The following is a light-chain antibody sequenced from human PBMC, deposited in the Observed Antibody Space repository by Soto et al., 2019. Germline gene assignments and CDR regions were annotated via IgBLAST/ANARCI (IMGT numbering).Light chain of an antibody. CDR3: GTWDSSLSAGPYV. J-gene: IGLJ1*01. V-gene: IGLV1-51*02. Sequence: QSVLTQAASVSAAPGQKVTISNSGSSSNIGNNYVSWYQQLPGTAPKLLIYENNKRPSGIPDRFSGSKSGTSATLGITGLQTGDEADYYCGTWDSSLSAGPYVFGTGTKVTVL. CDR1: SSNIGNNY. CDR2: ENN.